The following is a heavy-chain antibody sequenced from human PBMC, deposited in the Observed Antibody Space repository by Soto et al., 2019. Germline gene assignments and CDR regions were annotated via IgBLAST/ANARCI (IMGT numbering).Heavy chain of an antibody. Sequence: PSETLRLTCAVYGGSFSGYCWTWIRQPPGTGLEWIGEINHSGSTNYNPSLKSRVTISVDTSKNQFSLKLTSVTAADTAVYYCARDKITGLFDYWGQGTLVTV. D-gene: IGHD2-8*02. CDR3: ARDKITGLFDY. CDR1: GGSFSGYC. J-gene: IGHJ4*02. V-gene: IGHV4-34*01. CDR2: INHSGST.